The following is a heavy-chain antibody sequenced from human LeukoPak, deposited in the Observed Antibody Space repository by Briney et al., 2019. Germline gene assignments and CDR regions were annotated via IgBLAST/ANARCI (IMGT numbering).Heavy chain of an antibody. CDR3: ASPDGDYFSPFDN. D-gene: IGHD4-17*01. J-gene: IGHJ4*02. CDR2: LYSGGST. Sequence: GGCLRLSCAASGFTVSSKYMSWVRQAPGKGLEWVSVLYSGGSTYYADSVRGRFTISRDNSKNTLYLQMDGLAAEDTAVYYCASPDGDYFSPFDNWGQGTLVTVSS. CDR1: GFTVSSKY. V-gene: IGHV3-66*02.